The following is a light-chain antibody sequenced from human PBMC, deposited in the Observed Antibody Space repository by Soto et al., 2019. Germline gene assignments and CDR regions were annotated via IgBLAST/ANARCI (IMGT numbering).Light chain of an antibody. J-gene: IGKJ1*01. CDR1: QSVRSN. CDR3: QQYDNWPRT. CDR2: DAS. Sequence: EKVMTQSPATLSVSPGERATLSCGASQSVRSNVAWYQQKPGQPPRLLIYDASTRATGIPSRFSSSGSGTEFTLTISSLKSEDFAVYYCQQYDNWPRTFGQGTKVDIK. V-gene: IGKV3-15*01.